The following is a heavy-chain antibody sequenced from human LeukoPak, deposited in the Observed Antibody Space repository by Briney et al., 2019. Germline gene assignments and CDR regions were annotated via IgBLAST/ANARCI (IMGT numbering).Heavy chain of an antibody. CDR3: ARHNGFDRGYYYYMDV. D-gene: IGHD3-9*01. CDR1: VGFIDSYY. J-gene: IGHJ6*03. Sequence: WETLSLICTVSVGFIDSYYWSWIRQPAGKGLEWIVRVYISGITNYNPHLKSRTTMSVDTSKNQFSLKLTSVTAADTAVYYCARHNGFDRGYYYYMDVWGKGTTVTVSS. V-gene: IGHV4-4*07. CDR2: VYISGIT.